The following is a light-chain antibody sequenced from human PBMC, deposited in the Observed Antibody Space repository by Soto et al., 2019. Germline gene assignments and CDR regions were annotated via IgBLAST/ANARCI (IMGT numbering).Light chain of an antibody. CDR2: AAS. J-gene: IGKJ5*01. CDR3: QQFKNYPIT. Sequence: RVTLSPFFLSASLGDRVTVTCLASQGVSTYLAWYQQKLGKAPRLLIYAASTLQSGVPSRFSGSGSGTELTLTIISLQPEDFATYYCQQFKNYPITFGQGTRLEI. CDR1: QGVSTY. V-gene: IGKV1-9*01.